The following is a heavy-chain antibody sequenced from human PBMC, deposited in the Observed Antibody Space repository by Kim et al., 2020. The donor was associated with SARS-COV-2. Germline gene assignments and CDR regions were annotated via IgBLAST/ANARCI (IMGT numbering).Heavy chain of an antibody. D-gene: IGHD5-12*01. CDR2: ISYDGSNK. J-gene: IGHJ6*02. V-gene: IGHV3-30*18. Sequence: GGSLRLSCAASGFTFSSYGMHWVRQAPGKRLEWVAVISYDGSNKYYADSVKGRFTISRDNSKNTLYLQMNSLRAEDTAVYYCAKGRSNGYNYDYYYYGMDVWGQGTTVTVSS. CDR3: AKGRSNGYNYDYYYYGMDV. CDR1: GFTFSSYG.